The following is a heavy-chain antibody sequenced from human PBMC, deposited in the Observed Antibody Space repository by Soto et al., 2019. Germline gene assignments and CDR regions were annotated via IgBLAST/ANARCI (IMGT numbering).Heavy chain of an antibody. V-gene: IGHV4-34*01. J-gene: IGHJ6*02. Sequence: PSETLSLTCAVYGGSFSGYYWGWVRQPPGKGLEWIGEISHSGSSKYHPSFKSRVTISVDTSNNQFSLRVNSVTPADTAVYYCARGEITLLGGMDVWGQGTTVTV. CDR3: ARGEITLLGGMDV. D-gene: IGHD3-10*01. CDR1: GGSFSGYY. CDR2: ISHSGSS.